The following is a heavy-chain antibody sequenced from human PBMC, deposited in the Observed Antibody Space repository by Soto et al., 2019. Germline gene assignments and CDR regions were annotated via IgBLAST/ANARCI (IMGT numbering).Heavy chain of an antibody. Sequence: QVQLVESGGGVVQPGRSLRLSCAASGFTFSSYAMHWVRQAPGKGLEWVAVISYDGSNKYYADSVKGRFTISRDNSKNTLYLQMNSLRAEDTAVYYCARDFGETENYYYYGMDVW. CDR1: GFTFSSYA. CDR3: ARDFGETENYYYYGMDV. J-gene: IGHJ6*01. D-gene: IGHD3-3*01. CDR2: ISYDGSNK. V-gene: IGHV3-30-3*01.